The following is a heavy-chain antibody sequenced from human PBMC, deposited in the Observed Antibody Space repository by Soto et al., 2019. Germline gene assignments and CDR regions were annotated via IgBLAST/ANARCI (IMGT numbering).Heavy chain of an antibody. Sequence: SDTLSLTCPVSGDYVSSASYYWDWIRQPPGQGLEWIGYISYSGSTDYNPTLKGRVTISVDTSKNQFSLKLSSATAADTAVYYCARGRYSSGWFDFWGLGTRVTVSS. J-gene: IGHJ4*02. V-gene: IGHV4-61*01. CDR2: ISYSGST. CDR1: GDYVSSASYY. D-gene: IGHD6-19*01. CDR3: ARGRYSSGWFDF.